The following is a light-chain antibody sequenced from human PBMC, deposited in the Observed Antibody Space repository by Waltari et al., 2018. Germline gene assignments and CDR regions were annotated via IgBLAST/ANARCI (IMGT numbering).Light chain of an antibody. CDR2: DES. V-gene: IGLV3-21*02. CDR3: QVWDSDTDHWV. CDR1: NVGTKN. Sequence: SYVLTQPPSVSVAPGQTATITCGGNNVGTKNVHWYEQKPGQAPVLVVYDESDRPSGIPERFSGSNSGNTATLTISWVGAGDEADYFCQVWDSDTDHWVFGGGTKLTVL. J-gene: IGLJ3*02.